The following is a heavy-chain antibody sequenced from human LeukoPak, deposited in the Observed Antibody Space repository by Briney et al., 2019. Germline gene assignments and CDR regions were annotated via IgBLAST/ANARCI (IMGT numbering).Heavy chain of an antibody. J-gene: IGHJ4*02. D-gene: IGHD2/OR15-2a*01. Sequence: PGGSLRLPCATSGFTFSRYGMHWVRQSPGKGLVWVSHINHDGTIRNYADSVRGRFTISRDIATLYLQMNSLGAEDTAVYYCARDVFSLGDSWGQGTLVTVSS. CDR2: INHDGTIR. V-gene: IGHV3-74*01. CDR1: GFTFSRYG. CDR3: ARDVFSLGDS.